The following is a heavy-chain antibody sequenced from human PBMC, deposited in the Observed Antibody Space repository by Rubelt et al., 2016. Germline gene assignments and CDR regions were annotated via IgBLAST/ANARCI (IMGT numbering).Heavy chain of an antibody. D-gene: IGHD6-13*01. V-gene: IGHV4-34*01. CDR2: INHRGST. CDR1: GGSFSGYY. J-gene: IGHJ5*02. Sequence: QVQLQQWGAGLLKPSETLSLTCAVYGGSFSGYYWRWIRQPPGKGLEWIGDINHRGSTNYNPPRKRRSPISVDASKNRLSLKLSSVTAADTAVNYWARVYGAADWFDPWGQGTLVTVSS. CDR3: ARVYGAADWFDP.